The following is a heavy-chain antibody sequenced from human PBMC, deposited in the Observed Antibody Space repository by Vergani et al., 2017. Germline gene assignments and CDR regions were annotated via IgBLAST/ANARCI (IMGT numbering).Heavy chain of an antibody. D-gene: IGHD2-2*01. CDR2: MNPNSGNT. V-gene: IGHV1-8*01. CDR1: GYTFTSYD. CDR3: ARAPIVVVPAASGGYYYYYMDV. Sequence: QVQLVQSGAEVKKPGASVKVSCKASGYTFTSYDINWVRQAPGQGLEWMGWMNPNSGNTGYAQKFQGRVTMTRNTSISTAYMELSSLRSEDTAVYYCARAPIVVVPAASGGYYYYYMDVWGKGTTVTVSS. J-gene: IGHJ6*03.